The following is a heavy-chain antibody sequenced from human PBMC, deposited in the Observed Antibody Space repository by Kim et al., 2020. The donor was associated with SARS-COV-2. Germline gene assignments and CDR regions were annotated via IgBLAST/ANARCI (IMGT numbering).Heavy chain of an antibody. J-gene: IGHJ2*01. V-gene: IGHV3-33*06. Sequence: GGSLRLSCAASGFTFSSYGMHWVRQAPGKGLEWVAVIWYDGRNKYYADSVKGRFTISRDNSKNTLDLQMNSLSAEDMAVYYCAKEGYGRSYYWYFDLWGRGTLVTVSS. CDR2: IWYDGRNK. D-gene: IGHD1-26*01. CDR1: GFTFSSYG. CDR3: AKEGYGRSYYWYFDL.